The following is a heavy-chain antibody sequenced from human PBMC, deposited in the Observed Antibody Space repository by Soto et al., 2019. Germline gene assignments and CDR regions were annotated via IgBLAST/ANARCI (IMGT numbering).Heavy chain of an antibody. V-gene: IGHV4-30-4*03. CDR1: GGSISRGGYY. J-gene: IGHJ5*02. CDR3: LSGWYTIETPPYKS. CDR2: IYYSGRT. Sequence: QVQLQESGPGLVKPSQTLSLTCTVSGGSISRGGYYWSWIRQPPGKGLEWIGYIYYSGRTYYNPSHKSRLPISIDTSKTRITLKQNSVTSTDTAVYYWLSGWYTIETPPYKSWCQGTLVTVSS. D-gene: IGHD6-19*01.